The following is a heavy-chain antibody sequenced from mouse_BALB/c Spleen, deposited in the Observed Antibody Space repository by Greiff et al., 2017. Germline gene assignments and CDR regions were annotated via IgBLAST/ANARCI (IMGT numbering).Heavy chain of an antibody. Sequence: VESGGGLVKPGGSLKLSCAASGFAFSSYDMSWVRQTPDKRLEWVATISSGGSYTYYPDSVKGRFTISRANAKNTLYLQMSSLKSEDTAMYYCARRGGTDYFDYWGQGTTLTVSA. CDR3: ARRGGTDYFDY. CDR2: ISSGGSYT. V-gene: IGHV5-6*03. CDR1: GFAFSSYD. J-gene: IGHJ2*01. D-gene: IGHD3-3*01.